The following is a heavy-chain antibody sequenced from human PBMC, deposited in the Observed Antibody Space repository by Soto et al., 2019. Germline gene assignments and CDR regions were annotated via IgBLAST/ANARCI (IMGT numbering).Heavy chain of an antibody. D-gene: IGHD3-22*01. CDR3: ARGEARLSDDSSGYINWFDT. Sequence: ASVKVSCKASGYTFTSYAMHWVRQAPGQRLEWMGWINAGNGNTKYSQKFQGRVTITRDTSASTAHMELSGLRSEDTAVYYCARGEARLSDDSSGYINWFDTWGQGTLVTVSS. J-gene: IGHJ5*02. V-gene: IGHV1-3*01. CDR2: INAGNGNT. CDR1: GYTFTSYA.